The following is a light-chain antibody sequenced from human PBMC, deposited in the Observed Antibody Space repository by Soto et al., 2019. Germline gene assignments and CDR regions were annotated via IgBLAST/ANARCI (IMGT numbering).Light chain of an antibody. J-gene: IGLJ1*01. CDR2: DDN. CDR3: GSWDSSLSAYV. V-gene: IGLV1-51*01. CDR1: SSNIGGNS. Sequence: QSVLTHPPSVSAAPGQKVTISCSGSSSNIGGNSVSWYQQLQGTAPKLLIYDDNKRPSGIPDRFSGSKSGTSATLGITGFQTGDEADYYCGSWDSSLSAYVFGTGTQVTLL.